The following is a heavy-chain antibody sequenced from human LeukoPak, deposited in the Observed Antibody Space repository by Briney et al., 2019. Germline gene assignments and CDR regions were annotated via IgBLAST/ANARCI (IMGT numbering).Heavy chain of an antibody. V-gene: IGHV1-18*01. Sequence: ASVTVSCKASGYTFTSYGISWVRQAPGQGLEWMGWISAYNGNTNYAQKLQGRVTMTTDTSTSTAYMELRSLRSDDTAVYYCARDGPLVRGVTDFDYWGQGTLVTVSS. CDR2: ISAYNGNT. CDR3: ARDGPLVRGVTDFDY. CDR1: GYTFTSYG. D-gene: IGHD3-10*01. J-gene: IGHJ4*02.